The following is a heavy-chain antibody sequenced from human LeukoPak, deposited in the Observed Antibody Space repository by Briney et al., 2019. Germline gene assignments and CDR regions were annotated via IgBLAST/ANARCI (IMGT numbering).Heavy chain of an antibody. D-gene: IGHD1-1*01. CDR1: GGSISSSSYY. Sequence: PSETLSLTCTVSGGSISSSSYYWGWIRQPPGKGLEWIGSIYYSGSTYYNPSLKSRVTISVDTSKNQFSLKLSSVTAADTAVYYCARVVEGNWKFYYYYYMDVWGKGTTVTVSS. CDR2: IYYSGST. CDR3: ARVVEGNWKFYYYYYMDV. V-gene: IGHV4-39*07. J-gene: IGHJ6*03.